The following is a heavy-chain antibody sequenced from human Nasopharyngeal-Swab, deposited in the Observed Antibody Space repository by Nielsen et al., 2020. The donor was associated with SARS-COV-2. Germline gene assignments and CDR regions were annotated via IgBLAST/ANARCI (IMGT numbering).Heavy chain of an antibody. Sequence: SVKVSFKASCGTFSSYAISWVRQAPGQGLEWMGGIIPIFGTANYAQKFQGRVTITAVESTSTAYMELSSLRSEDTAVYYCARDSWAAAGPGDYWGQGTLVTVSS. J-gene: IGHJ4*02. V-gene: IGHV1-69*13. CDR1: CGTFSSYA. CDR2: IIPIFGTA. CDR3: ARDSWAAAGPGDY. D-gene: IGHD6-13*01.